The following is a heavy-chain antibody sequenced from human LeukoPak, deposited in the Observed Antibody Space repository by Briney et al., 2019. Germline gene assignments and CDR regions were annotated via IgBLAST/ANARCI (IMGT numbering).Heavy chain of an antibody. J-gene: IGHJ5*02. Sequence: VASVKVSCKASDYTFSSYGISWVRQAPGQGLEWMGWISAYNGNTNYAQKLQGRITMTTDTSTSTVYMELRSLRSDDTAVYYCARVMVRGAFDPWGQGALVTVSS. CDR1: DYTFSSYG. V-gene: IGHV1-18*01. CDR2: ISAYNGNT. CDR3: ARVMVRGAFDP. D-gene: IGHD3-10*01.